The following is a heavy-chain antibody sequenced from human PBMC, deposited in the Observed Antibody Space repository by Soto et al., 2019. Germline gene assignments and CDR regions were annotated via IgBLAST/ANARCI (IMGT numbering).Heavy chain of an antibody. CDR3: ARDQRFLEDGMDV. CDR1: GGSIRSGDYY. CDR2: IYYSGST. D-gene: IGHD3-3*01. V-gene: IGHV4-30-4*01. J-gene: IGHJ6*02. Sequence: QVQLQESGPGLVKPSQTLSLTCTVSGGSIRSGDYYWTWIRQSPGKGLEWIGYIYYSGSTYYNPSLKSRITISGDTSKNQFSLKMPSVTAADTAVYYCARDQRFLEDGMDVWGQGTTVTVSS.